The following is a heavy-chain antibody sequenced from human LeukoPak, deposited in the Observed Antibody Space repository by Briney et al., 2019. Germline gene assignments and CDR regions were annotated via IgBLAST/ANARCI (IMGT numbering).Heavy chain of an antibody. CDR2: ISGSGGST. J-gene: IGHJ4*02. D-gene: IGHD3-22*01. CDR3: AKGFYDSSGYYYAGYFDY. Sequence: XXXXWVRQAPGKGLEWVSAISGSGGSTYYADSVKGRFTISRDNSKNTLYPQMNSLRAEDTAVYYCAKGFYDSSGYYYAGYFDYWGQGTLVTVSS. CDR1: XX. V-gene: IGHV3-23*01.